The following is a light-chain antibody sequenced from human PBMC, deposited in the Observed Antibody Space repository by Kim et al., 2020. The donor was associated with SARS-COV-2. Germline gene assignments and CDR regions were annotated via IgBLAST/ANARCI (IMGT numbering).Light chain of an antibody. CDR1: QSVSSSY. J-gene: IGKJ4*01. CDR3: QQHGRSLT. Sequence: EIVLTQSPGTLSLSTGERATLSCRASQSVSSSYLAWYQQKPGQAPRLLIYGASSRATGIPDRFSGSGSGTDFTLTISRLEPEDLAVYYGQQHGRSLTFGGGTKVDIK. CDR2: GAS. V-gene: IGKV3-20*01.